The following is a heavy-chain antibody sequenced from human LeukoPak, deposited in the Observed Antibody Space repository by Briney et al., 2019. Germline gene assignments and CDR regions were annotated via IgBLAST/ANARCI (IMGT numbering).Heavy chain of an antibody. CDR3: AKVSRQWTHAFVYHH. CDR1: GFTFSSYA. Sequence: GGSLRLSCAASGFTFSSYAMSWVRQAPGKGLEWASVIGFSGGSTYYADSVKGRFTISRDNSRNTLYLQMNSLRAEDTAVYYCAKVSRQWTHAFVYHHWGQGTLVNVSS. J-gene: IGHJ4*02. CDR2: IGFSGGST. V-gene: IGHV3-23*01. D-gene: IGHD2-8*01.